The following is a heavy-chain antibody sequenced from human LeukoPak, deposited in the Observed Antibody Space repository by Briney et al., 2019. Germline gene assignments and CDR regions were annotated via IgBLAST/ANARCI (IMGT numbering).Heavy chain of an antibody. CDR3: VKADSGYDLLFAY. D-gene: IGHD5-12*01. J-gene: IGHJ4*02. CDR1: GFTFSIYA. V-gene: IGHV3-23*01. Sequence: GGSLRLSCAASGFTFSIYAMNGVRQAPGKWLDWFSGISGSGGITYYADSVKGRFTISRDNSKNTLYLQMKSLRAEDKAVYYCVKADSGYDLLFAYWGQGTLVTVS. CDR2: ISGSGGIT.